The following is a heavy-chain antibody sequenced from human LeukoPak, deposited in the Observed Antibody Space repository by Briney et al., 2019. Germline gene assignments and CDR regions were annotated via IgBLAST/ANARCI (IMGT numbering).Heavy chain of an antibody. Sequence: GGSLRLSCAASGFTLSTYWMSWVRQAPGKGLEWVASISRDGSGKYYVDSVRGRFTISRDNGKNSLYLQMNSLRAEDTAVYYCARVQTGTTNWFDPWGQGTLVTVSS. V-gene: IGHV3-7*04. D-gene: IGHD1-1*01. J-gene: IGHJ5*02. CDR3: ARVQTGTTNWFDP. CDR2: ISRDGSGK. CDR1: GFTLSTYW.